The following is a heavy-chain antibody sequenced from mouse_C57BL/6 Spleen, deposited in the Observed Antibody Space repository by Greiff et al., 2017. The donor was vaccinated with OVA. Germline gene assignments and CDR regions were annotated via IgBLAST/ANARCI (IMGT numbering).Heavy chain of an antibody. J-gene: IGHJ2*01. D-gene: IGHD5-1-1*01. CDR3: ARGIPFDY. CDR1: GYAFSSSW. Sequence: VKLMESGPELVKPGASVKISCKASGYAFSSSWMNWVKQRPGKGLEWIGRIYPGDGDTNYNGKFKGKATLTADKSSSTAYMQLSSLTSEDSAVYFCARGIPFDYWGQGTTLTVSS. V-gene: IGHV1-82*01. CDR2: IYPGDGDT.